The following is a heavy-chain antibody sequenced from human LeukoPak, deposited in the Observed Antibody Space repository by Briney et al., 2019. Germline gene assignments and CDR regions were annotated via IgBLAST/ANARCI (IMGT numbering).Heavy chain of an antibody. CDR1: GFTVSSNY. CDR3: AKTYPFGELLPFDC. CDR2: IYSGGST. D-gene: IGHD3-10*01. Sequence: GGSLRLSCAASGFTVSSNYMSWVRQAPGKGLEWVSVIYSGGSTYYADSVKGRFTVSRDNSKNTLYLQMNSLRTEDTALYYCAKTYPFGELLPFDCWGQGTLVTVSS. J-gene: IGHJ4*02. V-gene: IGHV3-53*05.